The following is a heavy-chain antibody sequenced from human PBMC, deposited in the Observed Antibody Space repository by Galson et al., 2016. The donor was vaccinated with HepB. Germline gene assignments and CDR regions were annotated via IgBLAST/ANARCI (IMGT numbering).Heavy chain of an antibody. Sequence: SVKVSCKASGYSFISYYIHWVRQTPGQGLEWMGIINPSGGSTSYAQKFQGRVTVTRDTSTSTVYMELSSLRSEDTAVYYCARGTGTGGYFDYWGQGTLVTVSS. CDR2: INPSGGST. CDR3: ARGTGTGGYFDY. D-gene: IGHD3/OR15-3a*01. CDR1: GYSFISYY. V-gene: IGHV1-46*01. J-gene: IGHJ4*02.